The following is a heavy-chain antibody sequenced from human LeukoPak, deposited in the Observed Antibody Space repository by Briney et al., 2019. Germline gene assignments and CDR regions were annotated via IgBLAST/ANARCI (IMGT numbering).Heavy chain of an antibody. CDR2: IKSKTDGGTT. CDR1: GFTFSSYS. J-gene: IGHJ3*02. V-gene: IGHV3-15*01. CDR3: TSSSGWYDADAFDI. D-gene: IGHD6-19*01. Sequence: GGSLRLSCAASGFTFSSYSMSWVRQAPGKGLEWVGRIKSKTDGGTTDYAAPVKGRFTISRDDSKNTLYLQMNSLKTEDTAVYYCTSSSGWYDADAFDIWGQGTMVTVSS.